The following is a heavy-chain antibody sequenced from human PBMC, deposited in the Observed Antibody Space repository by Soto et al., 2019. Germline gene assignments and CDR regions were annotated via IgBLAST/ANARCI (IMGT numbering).Heavy chain of an antibody. Sequence: SETLSLTCTVSGVSSTSFYWSWIRQSPGKGLEWIGYIFDNGDVKYNPSLMSRLTMSIDMSKNDFSLRLKSVTAADTAMYYCARGWGSKWYYFDSWGQGKTVTVSS. D-gene: IGHD3-16*01. CDR1: GVSSTSFY. J-gene: IGHJ4*01. CDR3: ARGWGSKWYYFDS. V-gene: IGHV4-59*01. CDR2: IFDNGDV.